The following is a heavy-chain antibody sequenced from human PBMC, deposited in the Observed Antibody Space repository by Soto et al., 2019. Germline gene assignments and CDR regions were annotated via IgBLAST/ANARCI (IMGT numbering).Heavy chain of an antibody. CDR2: VKSKTDGGTI. CDR1: GFTFSNAW. J-gene: IGHJ4*02. Sequence: EVQLVESGGGLVKPGGSLRLSCAASGFTFSNAWMTWVRQAPGKGLEWVGRVKSKTDGGTIDYAAPVKDRFTISRDDSKNTLYLQMNSLKPEDTAVYYCIGTYSGSSMRFDYWGQGTLDTVSA. CDR3: IGTYSGSSMRFDY. D-gene: IGHD5-12*01. V-gene: IGHV3-15*01.